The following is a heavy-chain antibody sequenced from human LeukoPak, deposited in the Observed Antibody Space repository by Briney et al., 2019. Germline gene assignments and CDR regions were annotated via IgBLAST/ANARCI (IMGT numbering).Heavy chain of an antibody. Sequence: PSETLSLTCAVSGGSISSSNWWSWVRQPPGKGLEWIGEIYHSGSTNYNPSLKSRVTISVDKSKNQFSLKLSSVTAADTAVYYCASMSSGWRSYYYYYGMDVWGQGTTVTVSS. CDR2: IYHSGST. D-gene: IGHD6-19*01. CDR1: GGSISSSNW. CDR3: ASMSSGWRSYYYYYGMDV. J-gene: IGHJ6*02. V-gene: IGHV4-4*02.